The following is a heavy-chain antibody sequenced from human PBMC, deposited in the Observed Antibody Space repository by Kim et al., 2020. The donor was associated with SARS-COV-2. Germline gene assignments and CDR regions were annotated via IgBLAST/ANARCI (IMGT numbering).Heavy chain of an antibody. CDR2: INAGNGNT. Sequence: ASVKVSCKASGYTFTSYAMHWVRQAPGQRLEWMGWINAGNGNTKYSQKFQGRVTITRDTSASTAYMELSSLRSEDTAVYYCARLSLLWFGEGDYFDYWGQGTLVTVSS. J-gene: IGHJ4*02. CDR3: ARLSLLWFGEGDYFDY. V-gene: IGHV1-3*01. CDR1: GYTFTSYA. D-gene: IGHD3-10*01.